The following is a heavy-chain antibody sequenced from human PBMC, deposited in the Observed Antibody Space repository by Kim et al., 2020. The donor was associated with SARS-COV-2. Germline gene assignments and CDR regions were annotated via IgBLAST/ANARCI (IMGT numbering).Heavy chain of an antibody. CDR3: ARGIRSGN. Sequence: SGNTGYATKFQGRVTMTRNTSISTAYMELSSLRSEATAVYYCARGIRSGNWGQGTLVTVSS. CDR2: SGNT. J-gene: IGHJ4*02. V-gene: IGHV1-8*01. D-gene: IGHD3-10*01.